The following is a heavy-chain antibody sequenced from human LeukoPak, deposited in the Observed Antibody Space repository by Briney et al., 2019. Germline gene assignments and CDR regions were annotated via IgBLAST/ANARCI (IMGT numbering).Heavy chain of an antibody. CDR3: ARVPLRFLEPFDY. V-gene: IGHV4-34*01. Sequence: PSETLSLTCAVYGGSVSGYYWSWIRQPPEKGLEWIGEISHRGRTLYTPSLQSRVTMSVDTSKNQFALNLNSVTAADTAVYYCARVPLRFLEPFDYWGQGILVTVSS. CDR1: GGSVSGYY. J-gene: IGHJ4*02. D-gene: IGHD3-3*01. CDR2: ISHRGRT.